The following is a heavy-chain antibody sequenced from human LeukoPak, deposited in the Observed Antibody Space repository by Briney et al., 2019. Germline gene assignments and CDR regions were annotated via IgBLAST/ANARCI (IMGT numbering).Heavy chain of an antibody. CDR1: GGTFSTSA. Sequence: ASVQVSCKTSGGTFSTSAITWVRQAPGQGLEWMGMINPRDGTTRTLQKFQGRVTMTRDTSTSTLYMGLSSLRSEDTATYFCARGADQEFDFWGQGTLVTVSS. CDR2: INPRDGTT. V-gene: IGHV1-46*01. CDR3: ARGADQEFDF. J-gene: IGHJ4*02.